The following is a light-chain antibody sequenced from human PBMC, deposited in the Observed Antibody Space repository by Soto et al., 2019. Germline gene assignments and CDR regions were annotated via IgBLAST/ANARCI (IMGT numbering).Light chain of an antibody. CDR1: SSDVGGYNY. Sequence: QSALTQPRSVSGSPGQSVTISCTGTSSDVGGYNYVSWYQQHPGKAPKLMIYDVSKRPSVVPDRFSGSKSGNTASLTISGLQAEDEADYYCCSYAGSFVVFGGGTQLTVL. CDR2: DVS. CDR3: CSYAGSFVV. J-gene: IGLJ2*01. V-gene: IGLV2-11*01.